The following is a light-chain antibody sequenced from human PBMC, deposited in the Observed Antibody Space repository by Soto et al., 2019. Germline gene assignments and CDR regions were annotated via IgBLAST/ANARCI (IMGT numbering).Light chain of an antibody. CDR2: GAS. V-gene: IGKV1-39*01. CDR3: QQSYSNPKT. CDR1: HSISTY. J-gene: IGKJ1*01. Sequence: DIRMTQSPSSLSASIGDRVTITCQARHSISTYVNWYQQKPGKAPQLLIYGASSLQSGVPSRFSGRGSGTDFTLTISSLQPEDFATYYCQQSYSNPKTFGQGTKVQI.